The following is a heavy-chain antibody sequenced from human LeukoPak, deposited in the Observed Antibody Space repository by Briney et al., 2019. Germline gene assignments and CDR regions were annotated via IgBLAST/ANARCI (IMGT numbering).Heavy chain of an antibody. J-gene: IGHJ4*02. CDR2: INHSGST. CDR1: GGSFSGYY. V-gene: IGHV4-34*01. D-gene: IGHD5-12*01. Sequence: SETLSLTCAVYGGSFSGYYWSWIRQPPGKGLEWIGEINHSGSTNYNPSLKSRVTISVDTSKNQFSLKLSSVTAADTAVYYCARGPRGWLQFYFDYWGQGTLVTVSS. CDR3: ARGPRGWLQFYFDY.